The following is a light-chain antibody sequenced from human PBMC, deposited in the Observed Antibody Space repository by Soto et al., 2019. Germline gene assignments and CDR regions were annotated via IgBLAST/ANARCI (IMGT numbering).Light chain of an antibody. Sequence: QSALTQPPSASGSPGQSGTISCTGTSSDIGAYHYVSWYQQHPGKAPKLMIHEVSKRPSGVPDRFSGSKSGNTASLTVSGLQAEDEADSYCSSYAGSNDRWVFGGGTKLTVL. CDR3: SSYAGSNDRWV. CDR1: SSDIGAYHY. V-gene: IGLV2-8*01. CDR2: EVS. J-gene: IGLJ3*02.